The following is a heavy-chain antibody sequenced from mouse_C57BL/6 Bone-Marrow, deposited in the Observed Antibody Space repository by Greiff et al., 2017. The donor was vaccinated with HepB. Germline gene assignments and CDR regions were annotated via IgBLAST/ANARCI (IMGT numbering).Heavy chain of an antibody. Sequence: VQLQQSGPGLVAPSQSLSITCTVSGFSLTSYGVHWVRQPPGKGLEWLVVIWSDGSTTYNSALKSRLSISKDNSKSQVFLKMNSLQTDDTAMYYCARQYYDGSPWFAYWGQGTLVTVSA. CDR3: ARQYYDGSPWFAY. V-gene: IGHV2-6-1*01. J-gene: IGHJ3*01. D-gene: IGHD1-1*01. CDR2: IWSDGST. CDR1: GFSLTSYG.